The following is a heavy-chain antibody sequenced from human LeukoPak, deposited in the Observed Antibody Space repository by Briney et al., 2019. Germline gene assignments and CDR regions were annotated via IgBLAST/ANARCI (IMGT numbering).Heavy chain of an antibody. CDR3: ARSPEMATISDAFDI. D-gene: IGHD5-24*01. V-gene: IGHV1-69*05. CDR1: GGTFSSYA. Sequence: SVKVSCKASGGTFSSYAISWVRQAPGQGLEWMGGIIPIFGTANYAQKFQGRVTITTDESTSTAYMELSSLRSEDTAVYYCARSPEMATISDAFDIWGQGTMVTVSS. J-gene: IGHJ3*02. CDR2: IIPIFGTA.